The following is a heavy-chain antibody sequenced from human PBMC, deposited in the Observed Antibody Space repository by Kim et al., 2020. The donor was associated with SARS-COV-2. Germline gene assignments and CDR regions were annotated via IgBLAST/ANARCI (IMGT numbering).Heavy chain of an antibody. V-gene: IGHV1-2*02. D-gene: IGHD1-7*01. CDR3: ARDGNYGIKENWFDP. Sequence: QKFQGRVTMTRDTSISTAYMELSRLRSDDTAVYYCARDGNYGIKENWFDPWGQGTLVTVSS. J-gene: IGHJ5*02.